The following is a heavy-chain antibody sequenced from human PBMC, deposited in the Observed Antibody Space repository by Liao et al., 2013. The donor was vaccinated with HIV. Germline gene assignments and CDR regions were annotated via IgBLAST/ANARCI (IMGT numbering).Heavy chain of an antibody. CDR1: GGSISSYS. CDR3: ARERGFFDY. J-gene: IGHJ4*02. Sequence: QVYLQESGPGLVKPSETLSLTCTVSGGSISSYSWSWIRQPAGKGLEWIGHISPTGSANYNPSLKSRVTMSVDTSKNRFSLNLNSVTAADTAVYYCARERGFFDYWGQGTLVTVSS. D-gene: IGHD3-10*01. CDR2: ISPTGSA. V-gene: IGHV4-4*07.